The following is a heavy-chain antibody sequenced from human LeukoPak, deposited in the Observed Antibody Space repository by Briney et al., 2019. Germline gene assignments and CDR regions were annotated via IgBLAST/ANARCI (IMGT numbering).Heavy chain of an antibody. J-gene: IGHJ3*01. CDR3: VKDIELSA. V-gene: IGHV3-23*01. CDR2: ISFSGDNA. CDR1: GFNFRHAA. D-gene: IGHD3-16*02. Sequence: GGSLRLSCAVSGFNFRHAAMTWVRQVPGKALEWVGLISFSGDNAFYADSVKGRFTISRDNSNDSLSLHMNSLRVEDTAMYYCVKDIELSAWGLGTMVTVSS.